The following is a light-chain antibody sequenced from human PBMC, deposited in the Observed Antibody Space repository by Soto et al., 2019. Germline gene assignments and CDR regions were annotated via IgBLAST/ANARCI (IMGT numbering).Light chain of an antibody. CDR2: AAS. CDR3: QQSYSTPIT. CDR1: QTISDF. V-gene: IGKV1-39*01. Sequence: DIQMTQSPSSLSASLGDRVTVTCRAGQTISDFLNWYQHKPGKAPKLLIYAASSLQSGVPSRFSGSGSGTDFTLTISSLQPEDFATYYCQQSYSTPITFGQGTRLEIK. J-gene: IGKJ5*01.